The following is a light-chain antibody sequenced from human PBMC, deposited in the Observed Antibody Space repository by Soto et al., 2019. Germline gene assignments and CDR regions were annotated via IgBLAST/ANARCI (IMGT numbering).Light chain of an antibody. Sequence: DIQMTQSPSSLSASVGDRVTITCRASQNIYSYLNWYLQKPGKAPDLLIYAASSLQSGVPSRFIGSGSGTEFTLTISSLQPGDFATYYCQQSYSTPRTFGQGTRVQIK. J-gene: IGKJ1*01. CDR2: AAS. CDR3: QQSYSTPRT. V-gene: IGKV1-39*01. CDR1: QNIYSY.